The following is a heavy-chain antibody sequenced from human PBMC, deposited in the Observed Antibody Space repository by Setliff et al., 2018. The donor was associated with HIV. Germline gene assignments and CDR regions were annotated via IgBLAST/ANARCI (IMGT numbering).Heavy chain of an antibody. Sequence: GASVKVSCAASGFTFRDFWMHWVRQAPGRGLEWVASISPDGSRNHCVGSVKGRFSAPRDNTKSSLYLQMNSLRAEDTAVYYCARVLLRTNAVYGVVSNQFDPWGQGSLVTVSS. CDR1: GFTFRDFW. D-gene: IGHD2-8*01. CDR2: ISPDGSRN. CDR3: ARVLLRTNAVYGVVSNQFDP. V-gene: IGHV3-7*03. J-gene: IGHJ5*02.